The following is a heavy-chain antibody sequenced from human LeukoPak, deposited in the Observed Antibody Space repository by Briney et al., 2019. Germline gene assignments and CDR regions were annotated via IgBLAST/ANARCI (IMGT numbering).Heavy chain of an antibody. CDR2: ISGDGGST. CDR1: GFTFDDYA. D-gene: IGHD2-2*02. CDR3: AKDPVSTAIPYFDY. Sequence: GGSLRLSCAASGFTFDDYAMHWVRQAPGKGLEWVSLISGDGGSTYYADSVKGRFTISRDNSKNTLYLQMNSLRAEDTAVYYCAKDPVSTAIPYFDYWGQGTLVTVSS. J-gene: IGHJ4*02. V-gene: IGHV3-43*02.